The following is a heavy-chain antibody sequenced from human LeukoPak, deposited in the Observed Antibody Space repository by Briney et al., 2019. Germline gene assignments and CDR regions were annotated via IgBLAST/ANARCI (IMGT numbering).Heavy chain of an antibody. D-gene: IGHD2-2*01. V-gene: IGHV3-23*01. Sequence: GGCLRLSCAAAGFTFSDYYMSWIRQAPGKGLEWVSGISGSGGSTYYADSVKGRFTISRDNSKNTLYLQMNSLRAEDTAVYFCAKDQYTYQPPYGMDVWGQGTTVTVSS. J-gene: IGHJ6*02. CDR3: AKDQYTYQPPYGMDV. CDR1: GFTFSDYY. CDR2: ISGSGGST.